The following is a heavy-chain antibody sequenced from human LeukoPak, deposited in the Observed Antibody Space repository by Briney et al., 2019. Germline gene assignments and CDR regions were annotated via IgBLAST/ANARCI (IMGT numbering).Heavy chain of an antibody. D-gene: IGHD3-3*01. Sequence: SGGSLRLSCAASGFTFSSYSMNWVRQAPGKGLEWVSSISSSSSYIYYADSVKGRFTISRDNAKNSLYLQMNSLRAEDTAVYYCARVPRYYDLPVHFDYWGQGTLVTVSS. CDR2: ISSSSSYI. CDR1: GFTFSSYS. J-gene: IGHJ4*02. V-gene: IGHV3-21*01. CDR3: ARVPRYYDLPVHFDY.